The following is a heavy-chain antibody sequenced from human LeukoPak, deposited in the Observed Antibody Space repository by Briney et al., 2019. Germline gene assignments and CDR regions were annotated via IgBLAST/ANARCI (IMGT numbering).Heavy chain of an antibody. CDR3: ASTGLWFGESH. V-gene: IGHV3-53*01. D-gene: IGHD3-10*01. J-gene: IGHJ4*02. CDR2: IYSGGST. CDR1: GFAVSSNY. Sequence: GGSLRLSCAASGFAVSSNYMSWVRQAPGKGLERVSIIYSGGSTYYADSVKGRFTTSRDNSKNTLYLQMNSLRAEDTAVYYCASTGLWFGESHWGQGTLVTVSS.